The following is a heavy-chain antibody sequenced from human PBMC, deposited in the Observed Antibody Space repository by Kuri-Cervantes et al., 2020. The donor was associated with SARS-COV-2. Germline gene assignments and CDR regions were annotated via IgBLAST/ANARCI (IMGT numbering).Heavy chain of an antibody. CDR2: ISSSSSYI. V-gene: IGHV3-21*01. CDR3: AREPPRYCSSTSCYTARADPIYGMDV. CDR1: GFTFSSYS. J-gene: IGHJ6*02. Sequence: GGSLRLSCAASGFTFSSYSMNWVRQAPGKGLEWVSSISSSSSYIYYADSVKGRFTISRDNAKNSQYLQMNSLRAEDTAAYYCAREPPRYCSSTSCYTARADPIYGMDVWGQGTTVTVSS. D-gene: IGHD2-2*02.